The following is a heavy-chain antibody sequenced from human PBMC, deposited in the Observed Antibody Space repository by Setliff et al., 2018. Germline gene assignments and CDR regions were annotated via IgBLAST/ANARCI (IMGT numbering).Heavy chain of an antibody. Sequence: QPGGSLRLSCSASGFTFSSLWMAWVRQAPGKGLEWVANINQGGSDQFYVESVKGRFTISXXNAKNSLYLQMNSLRVEDTAVYYCARDVFDFRTGQAGPWGQGTLVTVSS. CDR2: INQGGSDQ. V-gene: IGHV3-7*01. CDR1: GFTFSSLW. CDR3: ARDVFDFRTGQAGP. D-gene: IGHD3-3*01. J-gene: IGHJ5*02.